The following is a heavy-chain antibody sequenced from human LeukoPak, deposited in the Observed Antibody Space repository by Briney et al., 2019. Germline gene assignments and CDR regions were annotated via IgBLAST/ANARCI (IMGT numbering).Heavy chain of an antibody. Sequence: SETLSLTCAVSGYSISSGYYWGWIRQPPGKGLVWIGSIYHSGSTYYNPSLKSRVTISVDTSKNQFSLKLSSVTAADTAVYYCAKRYYEAHAFDIWGQGTMVTVSS. CDR2: IYHSGST. CDR3: AKRYYEAHAFDI. V-gene: IGHV4-38-2*01. CDR1: GYSISSGYY. J-gene: IGHJ3*02. D-gene: IGHD3-3*01.